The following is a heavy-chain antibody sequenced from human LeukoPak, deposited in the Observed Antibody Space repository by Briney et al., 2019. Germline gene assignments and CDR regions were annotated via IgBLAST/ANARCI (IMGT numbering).Heavy chain of an antibody. V-gene: IGHV3-66*01. J-gene: IGHJ4*02. CDR3: ARGGYGDYGLWSY. Sequence: PGGSLRLACAASGVPFSASWMPWVRQAPGKGLEWVSVIYSGGSTYYADSVKGRFTISRDNSKNTLCLQMNSLRAEDTAVYYCARGGYGDYGLWSYWGQGTLVTVSS. CDR2: IYSGGST. CDR1: GVPFSASW. D-gene: IGHD4-17*01.